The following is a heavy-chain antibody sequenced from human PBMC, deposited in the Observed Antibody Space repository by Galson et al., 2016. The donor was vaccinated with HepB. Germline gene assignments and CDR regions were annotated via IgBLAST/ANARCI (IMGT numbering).Heavy chain of an antibody. V-gene: IGHV3-23*01. Sequence: SLRLSCAASGFTFSTYAMSWVRQAPGKGLECVSGISGSGGTTSYADSVKGRFTISRDNSKNTLFLQMNSLRAEDTAIYYCAKTLYGGNSDWGQETLVTVSS. CDR2: ISGSGGTT. D-gene: IGHD4-23*01. J-gene: IGHJ4*02. CDR3: AKTLYGGNSD. CDR1: GFTFSTYA.